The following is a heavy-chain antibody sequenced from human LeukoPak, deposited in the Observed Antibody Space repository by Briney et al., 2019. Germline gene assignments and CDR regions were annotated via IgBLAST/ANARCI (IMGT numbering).Heavy chain of an antibody. CDR3: ARDSDSSGXYFDY. D-gene: IGHD3-22*01. CDR1: GYTFTGYY. V-gene: IGHV1-2*02. Sequence: GASVKVSCKASGYTFTGYYMHWVRQAPGQGLEWMGWINPNSGGTNYAQKFQGRVTMTRDTSISTAYMELSRLRSDDTAVYYCARDSDSSGXYFDYWGQGTLVTVSS. CDR2: INPNSGGT. J-gene: IGHJ4*02.